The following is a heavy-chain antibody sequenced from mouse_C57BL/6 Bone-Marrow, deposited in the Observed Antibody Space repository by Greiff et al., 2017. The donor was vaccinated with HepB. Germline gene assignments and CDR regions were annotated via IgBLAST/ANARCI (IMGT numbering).Heavy chain of an antibody. CDR3: TTITTVVATTHWYFDV. V-gene: IGHV14-4*01. D-gene: IGHD1-1*01. CDR1: GFNIKDDY. Sequence: VQLQQSGAELVRPGASVKLSCTASGFNIKDDYMHWVKQRPEQGLEWIGWIDPDNGDTEYASKFQGKATITADTSSNTAYLQLSSLTSEDTAVYYCTTITTVVATTHWYFDVWGTGTTVTVSS. J-gene: IGHJ1*03. CDR2: IDPDNGDT.